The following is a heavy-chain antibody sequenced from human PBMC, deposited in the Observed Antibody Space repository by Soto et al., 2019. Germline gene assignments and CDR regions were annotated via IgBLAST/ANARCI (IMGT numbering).Heavy chain of an antibody. V-gene: IGHV3-33*01. CDR1: GFTFSSYG. D-gene: IGHD4-4*01. Sequence: GGSLRLSCASSGFTFSSYGMHWVRQAPGKGLEWVAVIWYDGSNKYYADSVKGRFTISRDNSKNTLYLQMNSLRAEDTAVYYCARDNDSKNLNGMDVWGQGTTVTVSS. CDR3: ARDNDSKNLNGMDV. J-gene: IGHJ6*02. CDR2: IWYDGSNK.